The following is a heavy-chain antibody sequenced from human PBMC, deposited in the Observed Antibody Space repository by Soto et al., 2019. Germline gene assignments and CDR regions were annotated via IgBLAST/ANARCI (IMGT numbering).Heavy chain of an antibody. D-gene: IGHD5-18*01. J-gene: IGHJ4*02. CDR3: ARVNPGYSYVNY. CDR1: GFTFSSYW. V-gene: IGHV3-74*01. Sequence: EVQLVESGGGLVQPGGSLRLSCSASGFTFSSYWMLWVRQAPGKGLVWVSRINSDGSTTSYADSVKGRFTISRDNAKNTLYLQMNSLRAEDTAVYYCARVNPGYSYVNYWGQGTLVTFPS. CDR2: INSDGSTT.